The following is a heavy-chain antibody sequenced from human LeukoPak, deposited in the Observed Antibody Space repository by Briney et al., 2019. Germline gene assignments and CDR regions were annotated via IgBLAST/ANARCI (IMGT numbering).Heavy chain of an antibody. CDR3: ARWFSTGRGFFDY. CDR2: IGDTT. V-gene: IGHV3-23*01. Sequence: PGGSLRLSCAASGFTFSTYAMSWVRQAPGKGLEWVSAIGDTTYYADSVKGRFTISRDNAKNSLYLQMNSLRDEDTAVYYCARWFSTGRGFFDYWGQGILVTVSS. D-gene: IGHD6-19*01. CDR1: GFTFSTYA. J-gene: IGHJ4*02.